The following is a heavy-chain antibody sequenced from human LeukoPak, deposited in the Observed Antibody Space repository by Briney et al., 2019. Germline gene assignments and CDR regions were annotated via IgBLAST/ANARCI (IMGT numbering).Heavy chain of an antibody. CDR3: ARAPYYYGSGSPKDY. D-gene: IGHD3-10*01. V-gene: IGHV3-11*04. CDR2: ISSSGSTI. J-gene: IGHJ4*02. Sequence: PGGSLRLSCAASGFTFSDYYMSWIRQAPGKGLEWVSYISSSGSTIYYADSVKGRFTISRDNAKNSLYLQMNSLRAEGTAVYYCARAPYYYGSGSPKDYWGQGTLVTVSS. CDR1: GFTFSDYY.